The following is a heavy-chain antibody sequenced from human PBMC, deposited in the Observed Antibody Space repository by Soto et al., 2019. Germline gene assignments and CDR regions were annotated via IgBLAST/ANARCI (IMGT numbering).Heavy chain of an antibody. CDR3: ARGELRFWFDP. CDR2: IYYSGST. D-gene: IGHD1-26*01. J-gene: IGHJ5*02. Sequence: QVQLQESGPGLVKSSQTQSLTCTVAGGAISSGGYYWSWIRQHPGKGLEWIGYIYYSGSTYYNPSLKSRVTLSVDTSKNQFSLKVSSVTDADTAVYHCARGELRFWFDPWGQGTLVTVSS. V-gene: IGHV4-31*03. CDR1: GGAISSGGYY.